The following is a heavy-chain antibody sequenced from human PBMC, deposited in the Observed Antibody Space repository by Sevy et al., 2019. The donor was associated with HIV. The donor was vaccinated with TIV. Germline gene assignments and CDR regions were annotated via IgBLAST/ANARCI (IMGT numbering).Heavy chain of an antibody. V-gene: IGHV3-21*01. Sequence: GGSLRLSCAASGFTFSSYNMNWVRQAPGKGLEWVSSISSSSTYIYYADSVQGRFTISRDNAKNSLFLQMNSLRAEDTAVYHCARDFGPGIEAAPDLWGRRPLLTVSS. CDR2: ISSSSTYI. J-gene: IGHJ2*01. D-gene: IGHD6-13*01. CDR3: ARDFGPGIEAAPDL. CDR1: GFTFSSYN.